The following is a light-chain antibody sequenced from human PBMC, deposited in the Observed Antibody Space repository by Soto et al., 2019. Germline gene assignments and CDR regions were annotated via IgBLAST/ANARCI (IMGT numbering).Light chain of an antibody. V-gene: IGKV1-12*01. CDR3: QQASSSPGP. CDR1: QDISNS. Sequence: DIPMTQSPSSVSASVGDRVTITCRASQDISNSLAWYQHKPGKAPELLMYAASSLRSGVPSRFSGSGSGTEFALTISGLQPEEFATYYCQQASSSPGPFGQGTKVEF. J-gene: IGKJ1*01. CDR2: AAS.